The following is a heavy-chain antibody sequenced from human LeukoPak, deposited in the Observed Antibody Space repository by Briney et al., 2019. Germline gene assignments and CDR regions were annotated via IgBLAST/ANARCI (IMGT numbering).Heavy chain of an antibody. CDR2: IYISGST. CDR1: GDSISSSNYY. V-gene: IGHV4-61*02. D-gene: IGHD5-18*01. Sequence: SETLSLTCTVSGDSISSSNYYWTWIRQPAGKGLEWIGRIYISGSTNYNPSLKSRVTISVDTSKNQFSLKLSSVTAADTAVYYCARGSGYSSSRKGWFDPWGQGTLVTVSS. CDR3: ARGSGYSSSRKGWFDP. J-gene: IGHJ5*02.